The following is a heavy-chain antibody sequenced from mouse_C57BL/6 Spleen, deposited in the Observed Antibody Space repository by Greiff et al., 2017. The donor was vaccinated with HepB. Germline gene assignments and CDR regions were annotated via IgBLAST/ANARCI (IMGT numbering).Heavy chain of an antibody. CDR1: GYTFTDYN. Sequence: EVKLMESGPELVKPGASVKMSCKASGYTFTDYNMHWVKQSHGKSLEWIGYINPNNGGTSYNQKFKGKATLTVNKSSSTAYMELRSLTSEDSAVYYCEVTTTFYYFDYWGQGTTLTVSS. J-gene: IGHJ2*01. D-gene: IGHD2-12*01. CDR2: INPNNGGT. V-gene: IGHV1-22*01. CDR3: EVTTTFYYFDY.